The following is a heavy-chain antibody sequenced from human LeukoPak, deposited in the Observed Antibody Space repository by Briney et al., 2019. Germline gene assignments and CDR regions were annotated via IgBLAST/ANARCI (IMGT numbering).Heavy chain of an antibody. Sequence: SETLSLTCTVSGGSISSYYWSWIRQPAGKGLEWIGRIYTSGSTNYNPSFKSRVTMSVDTSKNQFSLKLSSVTAADTAVYYCAREEGVYGDYGSLVYWGQGTLVTVSS. CDR3: AREEGVYGDYGSLVY. J-gene: IGHJ4*02. V-gene: IGHV4-4*07. D-gene: IGHD4-17*01. CDR2: IYTSGST. CDR1: GGSISSYY.